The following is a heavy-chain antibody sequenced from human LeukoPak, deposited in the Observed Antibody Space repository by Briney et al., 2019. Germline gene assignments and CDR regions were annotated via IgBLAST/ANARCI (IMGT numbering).Heavy chain of an antibody. D-gene: IGHD3-10*01. CDR1: GYTFTGYY. CDR2: INPNSGGT. Sequence: ASVKVSCKASGYTFTGYYMHWVRQAPGQGLEWMGWINPNSGGTNYAQKFQGRVTMTTDTSTSTAYMEVRSLRSDDTAVYYCARDSGSGSYYNADRIDYWGQGTLVTVSS. J-gene: IGHJ4*02. CDR3: ARDSGSGSYYNADRIDY. V-gene: IGHV1-2*02.